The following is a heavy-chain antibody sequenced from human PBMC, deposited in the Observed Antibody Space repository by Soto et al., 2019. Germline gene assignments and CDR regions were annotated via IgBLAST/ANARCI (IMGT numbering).Heavy chain of an antibody. V-gene: IGHV1-8*01. CDR3: ARGLLTVTTRLGNLFRPPMEV. Sequence: ASVKVSCKASGYTFTSYDINWVRQATGQGLEWMGWMNPNSGNTGYAQKFQGRVTMTRNTSISTAYMELSSLRSEDTAVYYCARGLLTVTTRLGNLFRPPMEVWGKGTTVTVSS. D-gene: IGHD4-17*01. CDR2: MNPNSGNT. CDR1: GYTFTSYD. J-gene: IGHJ6*03.